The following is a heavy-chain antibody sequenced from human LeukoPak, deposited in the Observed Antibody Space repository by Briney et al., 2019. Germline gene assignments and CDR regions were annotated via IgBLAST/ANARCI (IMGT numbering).Heavy chain of an antibody. J-gene: IGHJ4*02. CDR3: ARGRYYLDN. CDR2: ISVSGGST. Sequence: AGGSLRLSCAASGFTFNTYAMSWVRQAPGKGLEWVSAISVSGGSTYYADSVKGRFTISRDNSKNTLYLQMNSLRVEDTAVYYCARGRYYLDNWGQGTLVTVSS. V-gene: IGHV3-23*01. D-gene: IGHD3-10*01. CDR1: GFTFNTYA.